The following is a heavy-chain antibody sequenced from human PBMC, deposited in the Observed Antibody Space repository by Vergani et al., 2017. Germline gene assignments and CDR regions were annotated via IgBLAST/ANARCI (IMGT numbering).Heavy chain of an antibody. Sequence: EVQLVESGGGVVPPGGSLRLSCAASGFTFDDYAMHWVRQAPGKGLEWVSLISGDGGSTYYADSVKGRFTISRDDSKNSLYLQMNSLRTEDTALYYCAKGGSSGWYDYFDYWGQGTLVTVSS. V-gene: IGHV3-43*02. CDR1: GFTFDDYA. CDR2: ISGDGGST. J-gene: IGHJ4*02. CDR3: AKGGSSGWYDYFDY. D-gene: IGHD6-19*01.